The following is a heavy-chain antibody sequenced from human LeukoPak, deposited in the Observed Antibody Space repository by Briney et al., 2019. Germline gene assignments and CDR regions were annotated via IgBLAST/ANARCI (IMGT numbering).Heavy chain of an antibody. CDR1: QFKFNNYG. J-gene: IGHJ3*02. CDR2: ITGSGSRT. Sequence: GGSLRLSCATSQFKFNNYGMTWVRQAPGKGLEWVSSITGSGSRTQYADSVQGRFTISRDNSKNTLYPQMNSLRAEDTAVYYCAKDPNGDYIGTFDIWGQGTMVTVSS. CDR3: AKDPNGDYIGTFDI. V-gene: IGHV3-23*01. D-gene: IGHD4-17*01.